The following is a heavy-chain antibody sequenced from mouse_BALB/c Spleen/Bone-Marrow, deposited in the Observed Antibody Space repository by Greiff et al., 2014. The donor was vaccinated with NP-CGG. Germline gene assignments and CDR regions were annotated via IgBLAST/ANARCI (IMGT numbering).Heavy chain of an antibody. Sequence: EVHLVESGGGLVQPGGSRKLSCAASGFTFSSFGMHWVRQAPEKGLEWVAYISSGSSTIYYADTMKGRFTISRDSPKNTLFLQMASLRSEDTAMYYCTRSGTLGSMDYWGQGTSVTVSS. CDR3: TRSGTLGSMDY. J-gene: IGHJ4*01. CDR1: GFTFSSFG. CDR2: ISSGSSTI. D-gene: IGHD3-3*01. V-gene: IGHV5-17*02.